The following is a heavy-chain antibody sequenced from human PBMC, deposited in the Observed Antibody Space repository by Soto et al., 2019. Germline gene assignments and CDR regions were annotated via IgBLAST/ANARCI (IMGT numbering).Heavy chain of an antibody. J-gene: IGHJ2*01. CDR2: IYSGGST. CDR1: GFTVSSNY. D-gene: IGHD6-13*01. CDR3: ARVVGRYSSSWYRYWYFDL. Sequence: EVQLVESGGGLIQPGGSLRLSCAASGFTVSSNYMSWVRQAPGQGLEWVSVIYSGGSTYYADSVKGRFTISRDNSKNTLYLQMNSLRAEDTAVYYCARVVGRYSSSWYRYWYFDLWGRGTLVTVSS. V-gene: IGHV3-53*01.